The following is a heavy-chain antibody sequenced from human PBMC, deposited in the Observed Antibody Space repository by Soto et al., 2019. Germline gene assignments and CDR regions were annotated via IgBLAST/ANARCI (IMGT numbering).Heavy chain of an antibody. CDR2: IIPIFGTA. CDR1: GYTFSTYA. D-gene: IGHD1-7*01. Sequence: ASVKVSCKASGYTFSTYAMHWVRQAPGQGLEWMGGIIPIFGTANYAQKFQGRVTMTRNTSISTAYMELSSLRSEDTAVYYCARGCITGTTFPCYYYYGMDVWGQGTTVTVSS. V-gene: IGHV1-69*05. J-gene: IGHJ6*02. CDR3: ARGCITGTTFPCYYYYGMDV.